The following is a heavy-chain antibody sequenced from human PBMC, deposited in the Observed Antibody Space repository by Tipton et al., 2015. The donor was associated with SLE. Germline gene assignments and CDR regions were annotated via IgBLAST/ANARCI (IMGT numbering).Heavy chain of an antibody. V-gene: IGHV4-34*01. Sequence: TLSLTCAVYGGSFSGYYWSWIRQPPGKGLEWIGEINHSGSTNYNPSLKSRVTISVDTSKNQFSLKLSSVTAADTAVYYCARDLKGLRGTWYYYMDVWGKGTTVTVSS. CDR3: ARDLKGLRGTWYYYMDV. CDR1: GGSFSGYY. J-gene: IGHJ6*03. CDR2: INHSGST. D-gene: IGHD3-16*01.